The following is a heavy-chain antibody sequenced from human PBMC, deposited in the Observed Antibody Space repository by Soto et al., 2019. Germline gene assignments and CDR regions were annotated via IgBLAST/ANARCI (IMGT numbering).Heavy chain of an antibody. CDR2: ISGSGGST. CDR1: GFTFSSYA. V-gene: IGHV3-23*01. CDR3: AKGLHSNPRPYYFDF. J-gene: IGHJ4*02. Sequence: GGSLRLSCAASGFTFSSYAMSCVRQAPGKGLEWVSAISGSGGSTYYADSVKGRFTISRDNSKSTLYLQMNSLRAEDTAVYYCAKGLHSNPRPYYFDFWGQGTLVTVSS. D-gene: IGHD4-4*01.